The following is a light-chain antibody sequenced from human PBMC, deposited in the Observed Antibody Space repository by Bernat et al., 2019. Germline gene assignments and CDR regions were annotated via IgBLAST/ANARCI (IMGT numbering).Light chain of an antibody. CDR1: SLRSNY. Sequence: SSELTQDPAVSVALGQTVRITCQGDSLRSNYASWYQQKLGQAPVLVIYGKNNRPSGIPDRFSGSTSGNTASLTITRAQAEDEADYYCKSRDSSGYGFGTGTKVTVL. J-gene: IGLJ1*01. CDR3: KSRDSSGYG. V-gene: IGLV3-19*01. CDR2: GKN.